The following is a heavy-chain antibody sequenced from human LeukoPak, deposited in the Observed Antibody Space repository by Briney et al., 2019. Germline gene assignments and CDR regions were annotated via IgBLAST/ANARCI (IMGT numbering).Heavy chain of an antibody. Sequence: SETLSLTCTVSGGSISGYYWSWIRQPAGKGLEWIGRIYTSGSTNYNPSLKSRVTMSVDTSKNQFSLKLSSVTAADTAVYYCARDWRISYYYGSGSYGPLDYWGQGTLVTVSS. V-gene: IGHV4-4*07. D-gene: IGHD3-10*01. CDR3: ARDWRISYYYGSGSYGPLDY. CDR2: IYTSGST. CDR1: GGSISGYY. J-gene: IGHJ4*02.